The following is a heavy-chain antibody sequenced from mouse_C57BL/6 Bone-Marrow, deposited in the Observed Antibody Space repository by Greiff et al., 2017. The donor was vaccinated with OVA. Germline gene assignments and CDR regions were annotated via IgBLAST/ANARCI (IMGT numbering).Heavy chain of an antibody. V-gene: IGHV14-4*01. J-gene: IGHJ2*01. CDR1: GFNIKDDY. CDR2: IDPENGGT. D-gene: IGHD1-1*01. CDR3: TTKGDSLGY. Sequence: EVQLQQSGAELVRPGASVKLSCTASGFNIKDDYMHWVKQRPEKGLEWIGWIDPENGGTVYASKFQGKATITADTSSNTAYLQLSGLPSDATAVYYCTTKGDSLGYWGQGTTLTVSS.